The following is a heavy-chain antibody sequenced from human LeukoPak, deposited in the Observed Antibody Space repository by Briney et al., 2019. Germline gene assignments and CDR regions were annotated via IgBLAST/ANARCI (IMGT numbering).Heavy chain of an antibody. Sequence: GGSLRLSCAASEFTFSNYWMSGVRQAPGKGLEWVANINEDGSEKYYVDSVKGRFTISRDNAKNSLYLQMNSLRAEDTAVYYCARSADKGSVDYWGQGTLVTVSS. D-gene: IGHD2-15*01. CDR2: INEDGSEK. CDR1: EFTFSNYW. CDR3: ARSADKGSVDY. V-gene: IGHV3-7*03. J-gene: IGHJ4*02.